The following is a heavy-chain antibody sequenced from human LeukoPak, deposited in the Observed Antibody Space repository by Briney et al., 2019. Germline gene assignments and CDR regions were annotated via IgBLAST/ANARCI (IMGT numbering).Heavy chain of an antibody. CDR1: GYSISSGYY. V-gene: IGHV4-38-2*02. Sequence: SETLSLTCTVSGYSISSGYYWGWIRQPPGKGLEWIGSIYHSGSTYYNTSLKSRVTISVDTSKNQFSLKLSSVTAADTAVYYCARDPGYTVPGAFDIWGQGTMVTVSS. D-gene: IGHD3-16*02. J-gene: IGHJ3*02. CDR3: ARDPGYTVPGAFDI. CDR2: IYHSGST.